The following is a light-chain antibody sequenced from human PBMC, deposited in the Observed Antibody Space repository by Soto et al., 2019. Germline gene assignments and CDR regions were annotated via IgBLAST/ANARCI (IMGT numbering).Light chain of an antibody. CDR2: GAS. CDR1: QSISSN. V-gene: IGKV3-15*01. Sequence: ELLMTQSPATLSVSPGERANLSCRASQSISSNLAWYQQKPGHAPRLLIYGASTRATGIPARFSGSGSGTEFTLTISSLQSEDFAVYYCQQYHYWWTFGQGTKVDIK. CDR3: QQYHYWWT. J-gene: IGKJ1*01.